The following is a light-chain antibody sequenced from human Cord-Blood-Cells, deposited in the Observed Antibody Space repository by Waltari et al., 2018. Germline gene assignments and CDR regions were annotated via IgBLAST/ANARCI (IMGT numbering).Light chain of an antibody. CDR2: AAS. CDR3: QQSYSTPLT. Sequence: DIQMTQSPYSLSASVGDRVTITSRASHSIISYLNWYQPKSGKATKRLIYAASSLQSGVPSRFSGSGSWTYFTLTISSLQPEDCATYYCQQSYSTPLTFGGGTKVEIK. V-gene: IGKV1-39*01. J-gene: IGKJ4*01. CDR1: HSIISY.